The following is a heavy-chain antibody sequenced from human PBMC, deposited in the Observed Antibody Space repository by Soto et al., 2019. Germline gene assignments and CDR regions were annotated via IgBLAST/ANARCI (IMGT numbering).Heavy chain of an antibody. CDR2: IVVGSGNT. CDR3: AASHISGGSYSDY. J-gene: IGHJ4*02. D-gene: IGHD3-16*01. CDR1: GFTFTSSA. V-gene: IGHV1-58*02. Sequence: QMQLVQSGPEVKKPGTSVKVSCKASGFTFTSSAMQWVRQARGQRLEWIGWIVVGSGNTNYEQKFQERVTISRDMSTSRAYMELSILRSEDTAVDYCAASHISGGSYSDYCGQGTLVTVSS.